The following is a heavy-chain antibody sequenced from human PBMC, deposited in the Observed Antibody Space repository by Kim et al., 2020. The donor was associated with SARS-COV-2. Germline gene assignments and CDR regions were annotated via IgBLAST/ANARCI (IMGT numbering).Heavy chain of an antibody. CDR2: IYYSGST. CDR1: GGSISSSSYY. Sequence: SETLSLTCTVSGGSISSSSYYWGWIRQPPGKGLEWIGSIYYSGSTYYNPSLKSRVTISVDTSKNQFSLKLSSVTAADTAVYYCARDYRTYYDILTGYYPLNWFDPWGQGTLVTVSS. V-gene: IGHV4-39*07. CDR3: ARDYRTYYDILTGYYPLNWFDP. J-gene: IGHJ5*02. D-gene: IGHD3-9*01.